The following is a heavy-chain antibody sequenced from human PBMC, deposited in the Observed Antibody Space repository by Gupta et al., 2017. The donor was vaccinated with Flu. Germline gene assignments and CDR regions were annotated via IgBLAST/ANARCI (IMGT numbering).Heavy chain of an antibody. CDR2: ISNDGNNQ. J-gene: IGHJ6*02. D-gene: IGHD3-16*02. V-gene: IGHV3-30*18. Sequence: QEQLVESGGGVVQPGRSLRLSCAASGFAFNSYCMHWVRQTPGRGLEWLAIISNDGNNQEYADSVKCLFTSSRDTSKNTLHLQINSLSVEDTAVAYCEKEAAATYYRSSPYGLDVWGQGTTGTVSS. CDR1: GFAFNSYC. CDR3: EKEAAATYYRSSPYGLDV.